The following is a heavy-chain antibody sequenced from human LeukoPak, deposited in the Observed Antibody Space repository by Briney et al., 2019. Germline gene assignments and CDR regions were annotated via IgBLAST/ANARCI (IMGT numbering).Heavy chain of an antibody. CDR3: AKTTHYDIFTGLDY. J-gene: IGHJ4*02. CDR2: ISGDAGDT. Sequence: GGSLRLSCAASGFTFSNYVMSWVRQAPGKGPEWVSGISGDAGDTYYADSVRGRFTISRDNSRNTLSLQMNSLRAEDTAKSYCAKTTHYDIFTGLDYWGQGSLVTVSS. D-gene: IGHD3-9*01. V-gene: IGHV3-23*01. CDR1: GFTFSNYV.